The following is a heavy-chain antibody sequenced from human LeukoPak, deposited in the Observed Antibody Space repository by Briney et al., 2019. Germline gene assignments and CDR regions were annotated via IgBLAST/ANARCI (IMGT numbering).Heavy chain of an antibody. V-gene: IGHV1-24*01. Sequence: ASVKVSCKVSGYTLTELSMHWVRQAPGKGLEWMGGFDPEDGETIYAQKFQGRVTMTEDTSTDTAYMELSSLRSEDTAVYYCATVYDFWSGYGTKNWFDPWGQGTLVTASS. D-gene: IGHD3-3*01. J-gene: IGHJ5*02. CDR1: GYTLTELS. CDR3: ATVYDFWSGYGTKNWFDP. CDR2: FDPEDGET.